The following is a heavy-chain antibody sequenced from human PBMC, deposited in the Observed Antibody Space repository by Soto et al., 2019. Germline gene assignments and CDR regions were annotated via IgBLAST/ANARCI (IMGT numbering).Heavy chain of an antibody. J-gene: IGHJ6*02. CDR2: IGTAGDT. V-gene: IGHV3-13*04. Sequence: EVQLVESGGGLVQPGGSLRLSCAASGFTFSSYDMQWVRQATGKGLEWVSAIGTAGDTYYPGSVKGRFTISRENAKNSLYLQMNSLRSGDTALYYCARSPPGGYHYFYGMAAWGQGTTVTVSS. D-gene: IGHD3-22*01. CDR1: GFTFSSYD. CDR3: ARSPPGGYHYFYGMAA.